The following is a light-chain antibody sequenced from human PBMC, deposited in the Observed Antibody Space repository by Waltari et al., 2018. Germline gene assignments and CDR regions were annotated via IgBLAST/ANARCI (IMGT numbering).Light chain of an antibody. J-gene: IGKJ1*01. CDR1: QNVHKW. CDR2: KAS. CDR3: QQFFTYPWT. V-gene: IGKV1-5*03. Sequence: DIQMTQSPSRVSSYVGGRVPITCRATQNVHKWMAWYQQRRGQAPKLLIYKASTLQSGVPSRFRGGGSGTGFTLTIDSVQPDDFATYYCQQFFTYPWTFGQGTTVEVK.